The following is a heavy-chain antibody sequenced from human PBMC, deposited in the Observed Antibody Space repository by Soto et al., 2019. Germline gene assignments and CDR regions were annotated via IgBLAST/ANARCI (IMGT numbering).Heavy chain of an antibody. CDR3: ASGCGGDCYYFDY. V-gene: IGHV3-21*01. CDR1: GFTFSSYS. D-gene: IGHD2-21*01. Sequence: GGSLRLSCAASGFTFSSYSMNWVRQAPGKGLEWVSSISSSSSYIYYADSVKGRFTISRDNAKNSLYLQMNSLRAEDTAVYYCASGCGGDCYYFDYWGQGTLVTVSS. CDR2: ISSSSSYI. J-gene: IGHJ4*02.